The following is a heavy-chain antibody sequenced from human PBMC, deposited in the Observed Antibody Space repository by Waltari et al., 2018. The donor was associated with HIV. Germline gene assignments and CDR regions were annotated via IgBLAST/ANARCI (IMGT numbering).Heavy chain of an antibody. Sequence: EEKLVESGGDLAQPGRNLRLSCAASGFKFGAFGMHWVRQVPGQGLGGGEGWVGGIWWNGLNSAVGDAVGGRFMISRDNGRKLVYLEMNSLRHEDTAGYYCTRMGGGRGLIHWYYYSGMDVWGQGTTVTVSS. V-gene: IGHV3-9*01. CDR3: TRMGGGRGLIHWYYYSGMDV. J-gene: IGHJ6*02. D-gene: IGHD3-16*01. CDR2: IWWNGLNS. CDR1: GFKFGAFG.